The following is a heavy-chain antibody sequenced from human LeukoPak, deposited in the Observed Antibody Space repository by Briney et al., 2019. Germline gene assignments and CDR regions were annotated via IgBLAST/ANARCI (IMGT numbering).Heavy chain of an antibody. Sequence: SETLSLTCTVSGGSVSSGSYYWRWIRQPQGKGLEWIGYIYYSGSTNYNPSLKSRVTISVDTSKNQVSLKLSSVTAADTAVYYCYSVVDYWGQGTLVTVSS. V-gene: IGHV4-61*01. J-gene: IGHJ4*02. CDR3: YSVVDY. CDR1: GGSVSSGSYY. CDR2: IYYSGST. D-gene: IGHD2-15*01.